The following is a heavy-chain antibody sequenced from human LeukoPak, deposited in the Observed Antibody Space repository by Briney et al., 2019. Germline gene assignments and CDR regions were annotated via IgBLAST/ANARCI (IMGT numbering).Heavy chain of an antibody. CDR3: TTLYPTGFDI. CDR1: GFPFSTYW. CDR2: IKSDGSST. Sequence: GGSLRLSCAASGFPFSTYWMYWVRQAPGKGLVWVSRIKSDGSSTSYADSVKGRFTISRDNAKNTLYLQMNSLRAEDTAVYYCTTLYPTGFDIWGQGTMVTVSS. V-gene: IGHV3-74*01. J-gene: IGHJ3*02. D-gene: IGHD1-14*01.